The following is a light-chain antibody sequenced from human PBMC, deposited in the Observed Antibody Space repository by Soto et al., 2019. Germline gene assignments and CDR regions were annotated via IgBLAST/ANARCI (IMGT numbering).Light chain of an antibody. J-gene: IGKJ4*01. CDR3: QQFNSYPSLT. CDR2: DAS. Sequence: AIQLTQSPSSLSASVGDRVTITCRASQGISSALAWYQQKPGKAPKLLIYDASSLESGVPSRFSGSGSGTDFTLSISSLQPEDFATYYCQQFNSYPSLTGGGGTKGEIK. V-gene: IGKV1-13*02. CDR1: QGISSA.